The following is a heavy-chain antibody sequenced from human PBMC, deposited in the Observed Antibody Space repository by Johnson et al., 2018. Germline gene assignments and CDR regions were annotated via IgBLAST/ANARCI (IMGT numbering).Heavy chain of an antibody. D-gene: IGHD4-23*01. CDR3: AQEGLLPFSDSYYVDV. CDR1: GFTFSSYA. J-gene: IGHJ6*03. V-gene: IGHV3-23*04. CDR2: ISSSGGST. Sequence: VQLVQSGGGLVQPGGSLRLSCAASGFTFSSYAMSWVRQAPGKGLEWVSAISSSGGSTYYGDSVKGRFTISRDNSNNTRYLQMNSLRARDTAVYYCAQEGLLPFSDSYYVDVWGKGTTVTVSS.